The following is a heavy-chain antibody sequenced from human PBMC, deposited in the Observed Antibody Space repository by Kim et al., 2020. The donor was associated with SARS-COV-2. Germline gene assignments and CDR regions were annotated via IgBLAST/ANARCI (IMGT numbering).Heavy chain of an antibody. Sequence: GGSLRLSCAASGFTFSSYGMHWVRQAPGKGLEWVAVIWYDGSNKYYADSVKGRFTISRDNSKNTLYLQMNSLRAEDTAVYYCARGPRRSSSWSAYYYYYYMDVWGKGTTVTVSS. CDR2: IWYDGSNK. D-gene: IGHD6-13*01. CDR3: ARGPRRSSSWSAYYYYYYMDV. V-gene: IGHV3-33*01. CDR1: GFTFSSYG. J-gene: IGHJ6*03.